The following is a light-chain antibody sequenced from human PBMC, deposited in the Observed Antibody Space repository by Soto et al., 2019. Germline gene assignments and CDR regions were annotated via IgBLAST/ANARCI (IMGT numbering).Light chain of an antibody. CDR3: QQRSDWPLT. V-gene: IGKV3-11*01. J-gene: IGKJ4*01. CDR1: QSLDSY. Sequence: EIVLTQSPATLSFSPGERATLSCRASQSLDSYLAWYQQKPGQPPRLLIYDASSRATGIPARFSGSGSGTDFTLTISSLESEDFGVYYCQQRSDWPLTFGGGTKVEIK. CDR2: DAS.